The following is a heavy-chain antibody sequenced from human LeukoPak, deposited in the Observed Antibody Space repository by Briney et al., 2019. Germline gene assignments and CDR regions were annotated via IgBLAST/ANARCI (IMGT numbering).Heavy chain of an antibody. D-gene: IGHD2-2*01. Sequence: GASVTVSCKASGYTFTSYGISWVRQAPGQGLEWMGWISAYNGNTNYAQKLQGRVTTTTDTSTSTAYMELRSLRSDDTAVYYCARASNLIVVVPATGMDVWGQGTTVTVSS. V-gene: IGHV1-18*01. CDR3: ARASNLIVVVPATGMDV. CDR2: ISAYNGNT. J-gene: IGHJ6*02. CDR1: GYTFTSYG.